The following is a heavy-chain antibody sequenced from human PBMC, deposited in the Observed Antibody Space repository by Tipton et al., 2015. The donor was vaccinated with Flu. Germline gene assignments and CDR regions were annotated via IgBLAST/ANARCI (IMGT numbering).Heavy chain of an antibody. D-gene: IGHD6-19*01. J-gene: IGHJ4*02. Sequence: SLRLSCAASGFTFRTNGMHWVRQAPGKGLEWVAHIRSDETTEYADSVKGRFTISRDNSKNALHLAINSLRPEDTAVYYCAKDGWDTSGWYPFDYWGQGTLVTVSS. CDR2: IRSDETTE. CDR3: AKDGWDTSGWYPFDY. CDR1: GFTFRTNG. V-gene: IGHV3-30*02.